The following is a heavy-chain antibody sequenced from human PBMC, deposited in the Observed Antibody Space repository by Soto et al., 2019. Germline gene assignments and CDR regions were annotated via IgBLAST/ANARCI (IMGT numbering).Heavy chain of an antibody. CDR3: ARRWSGNDY. D-gene: IGHD3-10*01. V-gene: IGHV4-59*01. J-gene: IGHJ4*01. Sequence: QVQLQESGPGLVKPSETLSLTCTVSGGSITSYYWSWIRQPPGKGLEWIGYIHNSGSTSYNPSLQSRVTISADVSKNLFSLDLRSVTAADTAVYYCARRWSGNDYWGHGTLVTVSS. CDR1: GGSITSYY. CDR2: IHNSGST.